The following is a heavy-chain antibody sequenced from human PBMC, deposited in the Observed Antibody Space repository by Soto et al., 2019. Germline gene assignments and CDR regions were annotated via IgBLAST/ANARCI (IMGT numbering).Heavy chain of an antibody. CDR1: GYTFTSYA. Sequence: ASVKVSCKASGYTFTSYAMHWVRQAPGQRLEWMGWINAGNGNTKYSQKFQGRVTITRDTSASTAYMELSSLRSEDAAVYYCARGLIWSGYYVYYYGMDVWGQGTTVTVSS. CDR2: INAGNGNT. V-gene: IGHV1-3*01. D-gene: IGHD3-3*01. J-gene: IGHJ6*02. CDR3: ARGLIWSGYYVYYYGMDV.